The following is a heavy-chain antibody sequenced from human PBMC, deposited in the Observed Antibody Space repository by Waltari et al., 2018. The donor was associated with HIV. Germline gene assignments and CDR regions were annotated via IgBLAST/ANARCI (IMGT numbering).Heavy chain of an antibody. CDR3: VRDDPDYGPIDH. D-gene: IGHD3-10*01. Sequence: LVESGGGVVKTGESLRLTCEASGFAFRHYSFNWVRKSPQRGLEWVASIRRATNEKFYLDSVRGRFVISRDDSESSVHLQMDSVKKEDTGKYFCVRDDPDYGPIDHWGRGTLVTV. CDR2: IRRATNEK. V-gene: IGHV3-21*04. CDR1: GFAFRHYS. J-gene: IGHJ5*02.